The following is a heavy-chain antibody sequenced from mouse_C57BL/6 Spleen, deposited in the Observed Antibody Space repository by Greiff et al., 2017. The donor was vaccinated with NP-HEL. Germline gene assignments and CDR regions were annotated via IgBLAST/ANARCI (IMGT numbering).Heavy chain of an antibody. CDR3: ARIYYDYDGFAY. V-gene: IGHV1-69*01. J-gene: IGHJ3*01. CDR1: GYTFTSYW. D-gene: IGHD2-4*01. Sequence: QVQLQQPGAELVMPGASVKLSCQASGYTFTSYWMHWVKQRPGQGLEWIGELDPSDSYTNYNQKFKGKSTLTVDKSSSTAYMQLSSLTSEDSAVYYCARIYYDYDGFAYWGQGTLVTVSA. CDR2: LDPSDSYT.